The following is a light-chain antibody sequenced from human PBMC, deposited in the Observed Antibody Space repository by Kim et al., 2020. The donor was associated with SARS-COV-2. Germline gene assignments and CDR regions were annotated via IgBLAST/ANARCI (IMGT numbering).Light chain of an antibody. J-gene: IGKJ1*01. CDR1: QSISSN. Sequence: EIVMTQSPATLSVSPGERATLSCRASQSISSNLAWYQQKPGQAPRLLIYGASTRATGIPARFSGSGSGTEFTLTISSLQSEDFAVYYCQQYDNWPRKFGQGTKVDIK. CDR2: GAS. V-gene: IGKV3-15*01. CDR3: QQYDNWPRK.